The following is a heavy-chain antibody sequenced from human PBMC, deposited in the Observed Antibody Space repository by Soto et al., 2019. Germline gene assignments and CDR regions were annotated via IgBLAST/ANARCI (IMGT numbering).Heavy chain of an antibody. Sequence: QVQLQESGPRLVKPSETLSLTCIVSGGSISNYYWSWIRQPPGKGLEWIGYIYYSGSTNYNPSLXXRXPISVDTSKNQFSLKLSSVTAADTAVYYCARAVVPATAPFDYWGQGTLVTVSS. J-gene: IGHJ4*02. V-gene: IGHV4-59*01. D-gene: IGHD2-2*01. CDR1: GGSISNYY. CDR2: IYYSGST. CDR3: ARAVVPATAPFDY.